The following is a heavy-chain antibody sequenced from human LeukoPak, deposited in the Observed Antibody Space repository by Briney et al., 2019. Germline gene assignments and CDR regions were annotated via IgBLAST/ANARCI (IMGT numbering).Heavy chain of an antibody. Sequence: GASVKVSCKASKYTFTSYAMNGVRQAPGQGLEWMGWINTNTGNPTYAQGLTGRFVFSLDTSVSTAYLQISSLKAEDTAVYYCARDITMIPLTTPLQHWGQGTLVTVSS. CDR3: ARDITMIPLTTPLQH. D-gene: IGHD3-22*01. J-gene: IGHJ1*01. V-gene: IGHV7-4-1*02. CDR2: INTNTGNP. CDR1: KYTFTSYA.